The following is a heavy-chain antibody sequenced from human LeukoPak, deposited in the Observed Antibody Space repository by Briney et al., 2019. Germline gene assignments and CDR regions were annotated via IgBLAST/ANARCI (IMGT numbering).Heavy chain of an antibody. J-gene: IGHJ5*02. CDR3: ARADRLDGGPYLIRP. V-gene: IGHV1-2*02. Sequence: ASVKVSCKTSGYSFTDYYMHWVRQAPGQGLEWMGWINPNSGGTSSAQKFQGRVTMTRDTSITTVYMEVSWLTSDGTAIYYCARADRLDGGPYLIRPWGQGTLVTVSS. CDR2: INPNSGGT. D-gene: IGHD3-16*01. CDR1: GYSFTDYY.